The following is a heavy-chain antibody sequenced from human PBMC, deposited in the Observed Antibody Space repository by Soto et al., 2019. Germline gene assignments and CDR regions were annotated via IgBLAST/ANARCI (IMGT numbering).Heavy chain of an antibody. D-gene: IGHD3-10*01. CDR1: GFTFSNAW. J-gene: IGHJ6*02. CDR3: TSHSTYGSGSFPRPLYYYGMDV. CDR2: IKGKTDGGTT. V-gene: IGHV3-15*07. Sequence: PGGSLRLSCAASGFTFSNAWMNWVRQAPGKGLEWVGRIKGKTDGGTTDYAAPVKGRFTISRDDSKNSLYLQMNSLKSEDTAVYYCTSHSTYGSGSFPRPLYYYGMDVWGQGTTVTVSS.